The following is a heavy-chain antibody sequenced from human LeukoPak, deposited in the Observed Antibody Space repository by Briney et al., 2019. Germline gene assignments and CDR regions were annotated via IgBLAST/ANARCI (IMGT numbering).Heavy chain of an antibody. Sequence: ASVKVSCKASGYTFTSYYMHWVRQAPGQGLEWMGIINPSGGSTSYAQKFQGRVTMTRDTSTSTVYMELSSLRSEDTAVYYCARDAENYYDSSGYADYWGQGTLVTVSS. CDR2: INPSGGST. J-gene: IGHJ4*02. V-gene: IGHV1-46*01. CDR3: ARDAENYYDSSGYADY. CDR1: GYTFTSYY. D-gene: IGHD3-22*01.